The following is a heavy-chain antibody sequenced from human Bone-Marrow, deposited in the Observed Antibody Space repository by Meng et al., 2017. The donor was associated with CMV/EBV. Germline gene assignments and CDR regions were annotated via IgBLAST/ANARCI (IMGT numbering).Heavy chain of an antibody. J-gene: IGHJ6*02. CDR2: IKQDGSKK. CDR3: ARGGHWRITPVDYYGMDV. D-gene: IGHD3-10*01. V-gene: IGHV3-7*01. Sequence: GESLKISCAASGFTFSSYWTDWIRQAPGKGLEWVANIKQDGSKKYYVDSVKGRFTISRDNAKNSLYLQMNSLRAEDTAVYYCARGGHWRITPVDYYGMDVWGQGTTVTVSS. CDR1: GFTFSSYW.